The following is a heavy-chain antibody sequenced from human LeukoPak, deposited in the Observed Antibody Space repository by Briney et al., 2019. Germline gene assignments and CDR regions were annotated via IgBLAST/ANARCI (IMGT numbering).Heavy chain of an antibody. Sequence: GASVKVSCKASGYTFTGYYMHWVRQAPGQGLEWMGWINPNSGGTNYAQKFRGRVTMTRDTSISTAYMELSRLRSDDTAVYYCAREDIVVVPAAKSRWFDLWGQGTLVTVSS. J-gene: IGHJ5*02. CDR1: GYTFTGYY. V-gene: IGHV1-2*02. CDR2: INPNSGGT. D-gene: IGHD2-2*01. CDR3: AREDIVVVPAAKSRWFDL.